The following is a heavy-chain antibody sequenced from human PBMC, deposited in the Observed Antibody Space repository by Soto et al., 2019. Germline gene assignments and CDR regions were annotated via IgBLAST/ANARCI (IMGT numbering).Heavy chain of an antibody. Sequence: ASLKVSCKTSGYTFTSYGISWVRQAPGQGLEWMVWISAYNGNTNYAQNSQGRVTMTTDTSTSTAYMELRSLRSDDTAVYYCARLGYLSFPDYWGQGTLVTVSS. V-gene: IGHV1-18*04. D-gene: IGHD6-13*01. J-gene: IGHJ4*02. CDR2: ISAYNGNT. CDR3: ARLGYLSFPDY. CDR1: GYTFTSYG.